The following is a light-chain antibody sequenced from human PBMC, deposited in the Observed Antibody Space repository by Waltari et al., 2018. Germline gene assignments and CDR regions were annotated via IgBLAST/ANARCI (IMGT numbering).Light chain of an antibody. J-gene: IGKJ3*01. CDR2: WAS. V-gene: IGKV4-1*01. CDR1: QSVLYSSNNKNY. CDR3: QQYYSTPRT. Sequence: DIVMTQSPDSLAVSLGERAIINCKSSQSVLYSSNNKNYLAWYQQTPGHPPKLLIYWASTRESGVPDRFSGSGSGTDFTLTISILQAEDVAVYYCQQYYSTPRTFGPGTKVDIK.